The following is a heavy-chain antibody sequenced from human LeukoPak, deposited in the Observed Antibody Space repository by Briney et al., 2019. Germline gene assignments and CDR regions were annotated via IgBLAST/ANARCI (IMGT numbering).Heavy chain of an antibody. CDR1: GGSTSSYY. Sequence: SETLSLTCTVSGGSTSSYYWSWIRQPPGKGLEWIGYIYYSGSTNYNPSLKSRVTISVDTSKNQFSLKLSSVTAADTAVYYCARLDYDSSGYYFDYWGQGTLVTVSS. D-gene: IGHD3-22*01. V-gene: IGHV4-59*01. CDR2: IYYSGST. J-gene: IGHJ4*02. CDR3: ARLDYDSSGYYFDY.